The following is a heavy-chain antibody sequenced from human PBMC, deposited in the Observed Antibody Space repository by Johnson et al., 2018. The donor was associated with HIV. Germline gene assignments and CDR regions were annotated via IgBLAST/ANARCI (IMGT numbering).Heavy chain of an antibody. CDR2: ISYDEIDK. CDR3: AKEEDIWRLGLYRAFDI. D-gene: IGHD2-15*01. V-gene: IGHV3-30*18. J-gene: IGHJ3*02. Sequence: QMLLVESGGGLVKPGGSLRLSCAASGFTFSSYWMSWVRQAPGKGLEWVAVISYDEIDKYYADSVTGRFTVSRDNSKNTRYLQMNSLRGEDTAVYYCAKEEDIWRLGLYRAFDIWGQGTMVTISS. CDR1: GFTFSSYW.